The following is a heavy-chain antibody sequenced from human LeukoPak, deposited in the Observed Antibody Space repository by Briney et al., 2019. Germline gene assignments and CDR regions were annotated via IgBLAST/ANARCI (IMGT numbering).Heavy chain of an antibody. Sequence: PSETLSLTCTVSGGSISSYYWSWIRQPPGKGLEWIGYIYYSGSTNYNPSLKSRVTISVDTSKNQFSLKLSSVTAADTAVYYCARHVPTVTTPYYYGMDVWGQGTTVTVSS. CDR2: IYYSGST. CDR3: ARHVPTVTTPYYYGMDV. V-gene: IGHV4-59*08. D-gene: IGHD4-17*01. CDR1: GGSISSYY. J-gene: IGHJ6*02.